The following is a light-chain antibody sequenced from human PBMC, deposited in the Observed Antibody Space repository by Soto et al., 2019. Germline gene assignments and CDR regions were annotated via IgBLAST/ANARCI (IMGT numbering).Light chain of an antibody. Sequence: DIQVTQSPASLSSSFCDIVTITCRASQDVSNSLNWYQQKPGKAPKLLIYDASNLETGVPSRFSGSGSGTDFTFTISSLQPEDIATYYCQHCDSLPLTFGQGTRLEIK. V-gene: IGKV1-33*01. J-gene: IGKJ5*01. CDR1: QDVSNS. CDR3: QHCDSLPLT. CDR2: DAS.